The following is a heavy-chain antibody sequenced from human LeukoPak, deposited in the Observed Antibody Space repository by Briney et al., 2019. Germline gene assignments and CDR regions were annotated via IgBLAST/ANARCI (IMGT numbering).Heavy chain of an antibody. J-gene: IGHJ4*02. Sequence: SETLSLTCAVYGGSFSGYYWSWIRQPPGKGLEWIGEINHSGSTNYNPSLKSRVTISVDTSKNQFSLKPSSVTAADTAVYYCARGREWLRYWGQGTLVTVSS. CDR3: ARGREWLRY. CDR2: INHSGST. D-gene: IGHD5-12*01. V-gene: IGHV4-34*01. CDR1: GGSFSGYY.